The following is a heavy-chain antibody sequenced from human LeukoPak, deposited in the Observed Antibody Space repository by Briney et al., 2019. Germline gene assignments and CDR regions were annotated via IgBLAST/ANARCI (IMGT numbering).Heavy chain of an antibody. CDR1: GFTFSNYA. D-gene: IGHD2-2*01. CDR3: VKDQHCSTISCATRTGFDP. Sequence: SXSGFTFSNYAMHWVRQAPGKGLEFVSGISSTGGSTNYPETVKDRFSISKDNSKNTLYLQMTSLRADDTAVYYCVKDQHCSTISCATRTGFDPWGQGTSVTVSS. CDR2: ISSTGGST. J-gene: IGHJ5*02. V-gene: IGHV3-64D*06.